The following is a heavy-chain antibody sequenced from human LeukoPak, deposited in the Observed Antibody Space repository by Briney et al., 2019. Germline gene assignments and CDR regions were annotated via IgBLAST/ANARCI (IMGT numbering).Heavy chain of an antibody. D-gene: IGHD6-13*01. CDR1: GGTFSSYA. J-gene: IGHJ3*02. V-gene: IGHV1-69*04. CDR3: ARDRGSSSWYGYDAFDI. Sequence: ASVKVSCKASGGTFSSYAISWVRQAPGQGLEWMGRIIPILGIANYAQKFQGRVTITADKSTSTAYMELRSLRSDDTAVYYCARDRGSSSWYGYDAFDIWGQGTMVTVSS. CDR2: IIPILGIA.